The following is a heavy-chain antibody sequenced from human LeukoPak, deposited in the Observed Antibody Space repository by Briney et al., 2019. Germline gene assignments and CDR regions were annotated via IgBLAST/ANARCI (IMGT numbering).Heavy chain of an antibody. CDR1: GGSISSYY. D-gene: IGHD5-18*01. Sequence: SETLSLTCTVSGGSISSYYWSWIRQPPGKGLEWIGYIYYSGSTNYNPSLKSRVTISVDTSKNQFSLKLSSVTAADTAVYYCARAPVGYGYYFDCWGQGTLVTVSS. CDR2: IYYSGST. CDR3: ARAPVGYGYYFDC. V-gene: IGHV4-59*01. J-gene: IGHJ4*02.